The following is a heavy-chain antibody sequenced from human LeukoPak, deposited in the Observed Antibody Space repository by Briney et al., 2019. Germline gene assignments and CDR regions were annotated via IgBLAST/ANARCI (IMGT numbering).Heavy chain of an antibody. V-gene: IGHV3-74*01. CDR1: GFTFSSYW. CDR3: ATLGSYFDY. J-gene: IGHJ4*02. Sequence: GGSLRLSCAASGFTFSSYWMHWVRQAPGKGLVWVSRTSSDGSSTNYADSVKGRFTASRDNAENTLYLQMNSLRAEDTAVYYCATLGSYFDYWGQGTLVTVSP. D-gene: IGHD3-10*01. CDR2: TSSDGSST.